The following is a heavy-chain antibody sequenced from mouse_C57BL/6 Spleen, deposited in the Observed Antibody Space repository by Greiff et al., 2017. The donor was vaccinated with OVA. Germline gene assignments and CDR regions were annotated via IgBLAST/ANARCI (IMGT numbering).Heavy chain of an antibody. CDR1: GYTFTDYE. V-gene: IGHV1-15*01. CDR3: TRRSQPGYFDV. D-gene: IGHD6-1*01. CDR2: IDPETGGT. Sequence: VQLLQSGAELVRPGASVTLSCKASGYTFTDYEMHWVKQTPVHGLAWIGAIDPETGGTAYNQKFKGKAILTADKSSSTAYMELRSMTSEDAAVYCCTRRSQPGYFDVWGTGTTVTVSA. J-gene: IGHJ1*03.